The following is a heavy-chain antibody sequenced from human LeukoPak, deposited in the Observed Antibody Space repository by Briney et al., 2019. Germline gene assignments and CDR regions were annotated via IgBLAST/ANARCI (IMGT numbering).Heavy chain of an antibody. Sequence: GSLRLSCAASGFTFSSYAMSWVRQPPGKGLEWIGYIYYSGSTNYNPSLKSRVTISVDTSKNQFSLKLSSVTAADTAVYYCARVPYDFWSGYPRNYGMDVWGQGTTVTVSS. J-gene: IGHJ6*02. V-gene: IGHV4-59*01. CDR2: IYYSGST. CDR1: GFTFSSYA. D-gene: IGHD3-3*01. CDR3: ARVPYDFWSGYPRNYGMDV.